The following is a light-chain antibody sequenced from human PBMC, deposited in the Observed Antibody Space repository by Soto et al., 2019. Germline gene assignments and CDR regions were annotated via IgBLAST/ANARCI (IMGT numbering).Light chain of an antibody. CDR1: TSNIGRNT. Sequence: QSVLTQSPSASGTPGQRVTLSCSGGTSNIGRNTVNWDQQLPRTAPKLLIYSNNLRPSGVPDRFAGSKSGTSASLAISGLQSEDEADYYCAAWDDGLNGQLVGGGTKVTVL. J-gene: IGLJ2*01. V-gene: IGLV1-44*01. CDR3: AAWDDGLNGQL. CDR2: SNN.